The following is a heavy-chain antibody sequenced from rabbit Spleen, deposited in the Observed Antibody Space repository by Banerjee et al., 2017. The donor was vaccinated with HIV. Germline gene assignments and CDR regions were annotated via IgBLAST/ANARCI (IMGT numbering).Heavy chain of an antibody. J-gene: IGHJ3*01. V-gene: IGHV1S45*01. D-gene: IGHD6-1*01. Sequence: QEQVVESGGGLVKPEGSLKLSCTASGFSFSNVAVMRWARQTPGKGLEWIGYIYTGSGDTAYASWAKGRFTISKPSSTTVTLKMTSLTAADTATYFCARGWNYGSRLNIWGPGTLVTVS. CDR2: IYTGSGDT. CDR1: GFSFSNVAV. CDR3: ARGWNYGSRLNI.